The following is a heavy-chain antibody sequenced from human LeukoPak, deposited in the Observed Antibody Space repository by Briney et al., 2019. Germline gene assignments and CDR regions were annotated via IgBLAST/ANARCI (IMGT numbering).Heavy chain of an antibody. J-gene: IGHJ3*02. V-gene: IGHV1-69*05. D-gene: IGHD2-2*01. CDR2: IIPIFGTA. CDR1: GGTFSSYA. CDR3: ARDGLDCSSTSCLAFDI. Sequence: ASVKVSCKASGGTFSSYAISWVRQAPGQGLEWMGGIIPIFGTANYAQKFQGRVTITTGESTSTAYMELSSLRSEDTAVYYCARDGLDCSSTSCLAFDIWGQGTMVTVSS.